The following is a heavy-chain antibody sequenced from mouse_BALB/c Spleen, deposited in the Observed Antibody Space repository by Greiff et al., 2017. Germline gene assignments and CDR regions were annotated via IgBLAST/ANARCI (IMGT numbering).Heavy chain of an antibody. D-gene: IGHD2-4*01. Sequence: QVQLQQSGAELAKPGASVKMSCKASGYTFTSYWMHWVKQRPGQGLEWIGYINPSTGYTEYNQKFKDKATLTADKSSSTAYMQLSSLTSEDSAVYYCAGPMITTRFAYWGQGTLVTVSA. CDR2: INPSTGYT. CDR1: GYTFTSYW. CDR3: AGPMITTRFAY. V-gene: IGHV1-7*01. J-gene: IGHJ3*01.